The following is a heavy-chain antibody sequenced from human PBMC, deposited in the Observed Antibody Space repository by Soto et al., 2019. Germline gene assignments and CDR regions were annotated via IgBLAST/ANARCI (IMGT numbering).Heavy chain of an antibody. CDR2: ISSSSSYT. D-gene: IGHD3-16*01. CDR3: ARDFCCGGTDY. Sequence: QVQLVESGGGLVKPGGSLRLSCAASGFTFSDYYMSWIRQAPGKGLEWVSYISSSSSYTNYADSVKGRFTISRDNAKNSLYLQMSSLRAEDTAVYYCARDFCCGGTDYWGQGTLVTVSS. J-gene: IGHJ4*02. V-gene: IGHV3-11*05. CDR1: GFTFSDYY.